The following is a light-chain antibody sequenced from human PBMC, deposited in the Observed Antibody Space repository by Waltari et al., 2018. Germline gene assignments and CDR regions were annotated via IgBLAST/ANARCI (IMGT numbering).Light chain of an antibody. CDR1: TGAVTSGHF. CDR3: LLSFSGADVV. Sequence: QAVVTQEPSLTVSPGGTVTLTCGSNTGAVTSGHFPYWFQQKPGQAPVTLIYDASNRPSWTPARFSGSLLGGKAALTLSGAQPEDEADYYCLLSFSGADVVVGGGTKLTVL. J-gene: IGLJ2*01. V-gene: IGLV7-46*01. CDR2: DAS.